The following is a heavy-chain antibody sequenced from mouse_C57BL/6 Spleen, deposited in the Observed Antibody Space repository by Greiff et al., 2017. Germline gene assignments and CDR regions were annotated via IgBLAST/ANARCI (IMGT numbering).Heavy chain of an antibody. CDR1: GYAFSSSW. CDR3: ARENYYGNSHFDY. V-gene: IGHV1-82*01. D-gene: IGHD2-1*01. Sequence: QVQLKESGPELVKPGASVKISCKASGYAFSSSWMNWVQQRPGKGLEWIGRIYPGDGDTNYNGKFKGKATLTADKSSSTAYMQLSSLTSEDSAVYFCARENYYGNSHFDYWGQGTTLTVSS. J-gene: IGHJ2*01. CDR2: IYPGDGDT.